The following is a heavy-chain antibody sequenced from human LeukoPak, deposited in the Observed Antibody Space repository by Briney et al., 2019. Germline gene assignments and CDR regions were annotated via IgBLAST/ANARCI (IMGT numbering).Heavy chain of an antibody. J-gene: IGHJ4*02. CDR2: IYYSGST. Sequence: PSESLSLTCAVSGVSFSGFYWAWIRQPPGKGLEWIASIYYSGSTYYNPSLKSRVTISVDTSRNQFSLKLSSVTAADTAVYYCASLAVAGLSEGYWGQGTLVIVSS. CDR1: GVSFSGFY. D-gene: IGHD6-19*01. V-gene: IGHV4-39*01. CDR3: ASLAVAGLSEGY.